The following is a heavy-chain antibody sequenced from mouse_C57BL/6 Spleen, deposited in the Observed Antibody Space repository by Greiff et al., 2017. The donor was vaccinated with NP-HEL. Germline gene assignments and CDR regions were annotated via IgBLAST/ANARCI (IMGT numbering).Heavy chain of an antibody. D-gene: IGHD1-1*01. J-gene: IGHJ4*01. CDR3: ARSPGSSYRYAMDY. Sequence: QVQLKQPGAELVKPGASVKLSCKASGYTFTSYWMHWVKQRPGQGLEWIGMIHPNSGSTKYNEKFKSKATLTVDKSSSTAYMQLSSLTSEDSAVYYCARSPGSSYRYAMDYWGQGTSVTVSS. CDR2: IHPNSGST. V-gene: IGHV1-64*01. CDR1: GYTFTSYW.